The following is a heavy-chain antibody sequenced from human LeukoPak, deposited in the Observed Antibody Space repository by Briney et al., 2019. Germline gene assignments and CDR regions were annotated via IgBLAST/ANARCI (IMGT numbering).Heavy chain of an antibody. Sequence: GGSLRLSCAASGFTVSSNYMSWVRQAPGKGLEWVSVIYSGGSTYYADSVKGRFTISRDNSKNTLYLQMNSLRAEDTAVYYCAKGHSGYDSYDSSGYTFSGYWGQGTLVTVSS. CDR1: GFTVSSNY. CDR2: IYSGGST. J-gene: IGHJ4*02. CDR3: AKGHSGYDSYDSSGYTFSGY. D-gene: IGHD3-22*01. V-gene: IGHV3-53*01.